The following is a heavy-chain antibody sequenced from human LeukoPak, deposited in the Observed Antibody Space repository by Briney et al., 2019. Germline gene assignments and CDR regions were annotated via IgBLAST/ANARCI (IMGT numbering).Heavy chain of an antibody. CDR3: VTELPYGTT. J-gene: IGHJ5*02. CDR2: IDNSGAGT. V-gene: IGHV3-23*01. Sequence: PGGSLRLSCAASGFIFSSYGMSWVRQAPGKGLEWVSGIDNSGAGTYYADSVKGRFTISRDNSKNTLYLQVNSLRADDTAVYYCVTELPYGTTWGQGTLVTVSS. D-gene: IGHD4-17*01. CDR1: GFIFSSYG.